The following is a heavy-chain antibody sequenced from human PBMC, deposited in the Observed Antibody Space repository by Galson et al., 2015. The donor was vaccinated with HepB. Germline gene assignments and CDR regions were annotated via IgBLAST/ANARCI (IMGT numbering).Heavy chain of an antibody. J-gene: IGHJ6*02. CDR2: ISSSSSYI. D-gene: IGHD3-3*01. CDR3: ASTPGTIFVGYYYYGMDV. V-gene: IGHV3-21*01. Sequence: SLRLSCAASGFTFSSYSMNWVRQAPGKGLEWVSSISSSSSYIYYADSVKGRFTISRDNAKNSLYLQMNSLRAEDTAVYYCASTPGTIFVGYYYYGMDVWGQGTSVTVSS. CDR1: GFTFSSYS.